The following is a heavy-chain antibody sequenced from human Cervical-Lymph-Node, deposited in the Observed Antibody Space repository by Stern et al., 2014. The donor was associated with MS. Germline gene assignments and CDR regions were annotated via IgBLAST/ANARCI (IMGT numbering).Heavy chain of an antibody. Sequence: QVQLQQWAPPPPTPPHPPPLTPPAYGGSFSGYYWSWIRQPPGKGLEWIGEINHSGSTNYNPSLKSRVTISVDTSKNQFSLKLSSVTAADTAVYYCARGLPVRSWGQGTLVTVSS. V-gene: IGHV4-34*01. J-gene: IGHJ5*02. CDR1: GGSFSGYY. CDR2: INHSGST. CDR3: ARGLPVRS.